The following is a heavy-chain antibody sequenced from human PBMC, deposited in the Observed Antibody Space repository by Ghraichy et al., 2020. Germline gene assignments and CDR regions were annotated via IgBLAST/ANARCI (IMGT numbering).Heavy chain of an antibody. J-gene: IGHJ4*02. Sequence: SETLSLTCTVSGGSVSSGSYYWSWIRQPPGKGLEWIGYIYYSGSTNYNPSLKSRVTISVDTSKNQFSLKLSSVTAADTAVYYCARVRGRDGYRRIDYWGQGTLVTVSS. V-gene: IGHV4-61*01. CDR1: GGSVSSGSYY. D-gene: IGHD5-24*01. CDR2: IYYSGST. CDR3: ARVRGRDGYRRIDY.